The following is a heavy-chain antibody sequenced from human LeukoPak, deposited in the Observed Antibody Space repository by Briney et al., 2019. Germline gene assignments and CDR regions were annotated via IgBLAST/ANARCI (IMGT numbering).Heavy chain of an antibody. V-gene: IGHV3-21*01. CDR1: GFTFSSYS. J-gene: IGHJ5*02. CDR3: TTDSYSSGWYYWFDP. D-gene: IGHD6-19*01. CDR2: ISSSSSYI. Sequence: PGGSLRLSCAASGFTFSSYSMNWVRQAPGKGLEWVSSISSSSSYIYYADSVKGRFTISRDNAKNSLYLQMNSLRAEDTAVYYCTTDSYSSGWYYWFDPWGQGTLVTVSS.